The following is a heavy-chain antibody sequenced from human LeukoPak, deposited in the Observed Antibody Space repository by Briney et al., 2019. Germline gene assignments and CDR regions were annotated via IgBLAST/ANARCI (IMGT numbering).Heavy chain of an antibody. V-gene: IGHV5-51*01. CDR1: GYSFNSYY. CDR3: ARGVDFWSGSPYFDF. CDR2: IYPGDPET. J-gene: IGHJ4*02. Sequence: GESLKISSKASGYSFNSYYIGWVRQMPGKGLEWMGMIYPGDPETRYSPSFQGHVTISLDRSITTAYLRFNNLKASDTAMYYCARGVDFWSGSPYFDFWGQGTLVTVSS. D-gene: IGHD3-3*01.